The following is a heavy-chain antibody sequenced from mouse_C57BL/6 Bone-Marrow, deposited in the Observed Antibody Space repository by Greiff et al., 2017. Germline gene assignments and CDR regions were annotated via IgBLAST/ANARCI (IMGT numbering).Heavy chain of an antibody. D-gene: IGHD2-3*01. CDR1: GYTFTGYG. J-gene: IGHJ2*01. Sequence: VQLQQSGAELARPGASVKLSCKASGYTFTGYGISWVKQRTGQGLEWIGEIYPRSGNTYYNEKFKGKATLTADKSSSTAYMELRSLTSEDSAVYFCARLDDGYYYFDYWGQGTTLTVSS. V-gene: IGHV1-81*01. CDR3: ARLDDGYYYFDY. CDR2: IYPRSGNT.